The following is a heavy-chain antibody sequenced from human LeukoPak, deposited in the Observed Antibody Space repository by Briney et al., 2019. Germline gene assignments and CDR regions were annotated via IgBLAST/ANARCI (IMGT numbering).Heavy chain of an antibody. J-gene: IGHJ6*03. D-gene: IGHD3-16*01. CDR1: GGSFSGYY. CDR3: ARRALGPLRYMDV. CDR2: IDHSGST. Sequence: SETLSLTCAVYGGSFSGYYWSWIRRPPGKGLEWIGEIDHSGSTNYNPSLKSRVTISVDTSKNQFPLKLSSVTAADTAVYYCARRALGPLRYMDVWGKGTTVTVSS. V-gene: IGHV4-34*01.